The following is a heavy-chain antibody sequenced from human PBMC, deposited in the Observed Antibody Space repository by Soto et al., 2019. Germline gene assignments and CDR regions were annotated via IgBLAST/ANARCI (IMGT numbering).Heavy chain of an antibody. CDR1: GSSVSYNSYY. J-gene: IGHJ4*02. V-gene: IGHV4-39*01. D-gene: IGHD2-21*01. Sequence: SETLSLTCSVSGSSVSYNSYYWGWIRQPPGKGLEWVGGIFYTGTTYYNPPLKDRLSISVDTSKNSFSLNLTSVTAADTAVYFCARLVVVAPVANVWGQGALVTVSS. CDR3: ARLVVVAPVANV. CDR2: IFYTGTT.